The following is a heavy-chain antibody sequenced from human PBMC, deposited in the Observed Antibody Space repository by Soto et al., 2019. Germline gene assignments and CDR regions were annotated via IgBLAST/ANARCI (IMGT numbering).Heavy chain of an antibody. J-gene: IGHJ1*01. CDR1: GYTFTSFG. CDR3: ARKFQAAGNPAPFQH. V-gene: IGHV1-18*01. CDR2: ISGYNGDT. Sequence: ASLKVSCKASGYTFTSFGIGWVRQGPGRGLEWMGWISGYNGDTAYAQKFQGRVTLTTETSTNTAYMELSSLRSEDTAVYYCARKFQAAGNPAPFQHWGQGTQVTVSS. D-gene: IGHD6-13*01.